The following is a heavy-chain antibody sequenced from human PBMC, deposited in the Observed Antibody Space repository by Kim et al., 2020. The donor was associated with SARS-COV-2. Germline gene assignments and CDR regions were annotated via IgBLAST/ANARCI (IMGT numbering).Heavy chain of an antibody. CDR2: A. V-gene: IGHV1-69*02. J-gene: IGHJ4*02. Sequence: ANYAQKFQGRVTITADKSTSTAYMELSSLRSEDTAVYYCARGYSSGREDYWGQGTLVTVSS. CDR3: ARGYSSGREDY. D-gene: IGHD6-19*01.